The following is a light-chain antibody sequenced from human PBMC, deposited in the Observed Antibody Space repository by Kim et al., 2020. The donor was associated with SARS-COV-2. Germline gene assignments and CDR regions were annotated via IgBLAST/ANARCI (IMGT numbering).Light chain of an antibody. CDR2: AAS. Sequence: DIQMTQSPSSLSASVGDRVTITCRASKGISNYLAWYQQKPGKVPKLLIYAASTLLSGVPSRFSGSGSVTDFTLTISSLQPEDVATYYCQKYNSAPLTFGGGTKVDIK. CDR3: QKYNSAPLT. V-gene: IGKV1-27*01. CDR1: KGISNY. J-gene: IGKJ4*01.